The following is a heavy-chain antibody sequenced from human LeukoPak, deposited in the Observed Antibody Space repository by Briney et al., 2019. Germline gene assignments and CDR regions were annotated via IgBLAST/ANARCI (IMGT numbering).Heavy chain of an antibody. V-gene: IGHV3-30-3*01. CDR3: ARDPNDYRNDY. Sequence: GGSLRLSCAASGFTFSSYAMHWVRQAPGKGLEWVAVISYDGSNKYYPDSVKGRVTISRDNSKNTLYLQMNSLRAEDTAVYYCARDPNDYRNDYWGQGTLVTVSS. J-gene: IGHJ4*02. CDR2: ISYDGSNK. D-gene: IGHD1-1*01. CDR1: GFTFSSYA.